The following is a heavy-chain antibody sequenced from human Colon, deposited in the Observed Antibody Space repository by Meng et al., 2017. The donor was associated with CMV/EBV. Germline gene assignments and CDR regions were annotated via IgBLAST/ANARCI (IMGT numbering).Heavy chain of an antibody. V-gene: IGHV3-30*04. CDR3: VKDMPVTNWGSGGLDV. CDR2: ISYDGSNK. CDR1: GFTFSSYA. Sequence: GESLKISCAASGFTFSSYAMHWVRQAPGKGLEWVAVISYDGSNKYYADSVKGRFTISRDNAKNSLYLQMNSLKPEDTALYYCVKDMPVTNWGSGGLDVWGQGTTVTVSS. J-gene: IGHJ6*02. D-gene: IGHD3-10*01.